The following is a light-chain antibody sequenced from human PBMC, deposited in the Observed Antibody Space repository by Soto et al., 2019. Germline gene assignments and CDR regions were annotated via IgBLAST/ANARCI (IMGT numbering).Light chain of an antibody. V-gene: IGKV3-20*01. J-gene: IGKJ4*01. CDR1: QSVSSRY. CDR2: GAS. Sequence: EVALKKSPGTRSLSPGEIATLSCSVSQSVSSRYLARDQQKPGQALRLLIAGASSRATGIPDWFRGSGTGKDFTHTLSSLQSDDFTAYYCQQYGSAPPFSVGGGTKVEIK. CDR3: QQYGSAPPFS.